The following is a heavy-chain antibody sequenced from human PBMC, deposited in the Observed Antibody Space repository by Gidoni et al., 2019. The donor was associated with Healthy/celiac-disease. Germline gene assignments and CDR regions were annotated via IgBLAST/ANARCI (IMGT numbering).Heavy chain of an antibody. Sequence: QVQLVESGGGVVQPGRSLRLSCAASGFTFSSYAMHWVRQAPGKGLEWVAVISYDGSNKYYADSVKGRFTISRDNSKNTLYLQMNSLRAEDTAVYYCAREGIAAAGGDDAFDIWGQGTMVTVSS. V-gene: IGHV3-30-3*01. CDR3: AREGIAAAGGDDAFDI. CDR2: ISYDGSNK. J-gene: IGHJ3*02. CDR1: GFTFSSYA. D-gene: IGHD6-13*01.